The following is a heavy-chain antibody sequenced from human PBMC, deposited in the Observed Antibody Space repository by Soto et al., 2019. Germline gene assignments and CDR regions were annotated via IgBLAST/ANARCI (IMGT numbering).Heavy chain of an antibody. CDR3: ARECGYCSGGSCSWFDP. CDR2: IYYSGST. J-gene: IGHJ5*02. Sequence: PSETLSLTCTVSGGSISSGGYYWSWIRQHPGKGLEWIGYIYYSGSTYYNPSLKSRVTISLDTSKNQFSLKLSSVTAADTAVYYCARECGYCSGGSCSWFDPWGQGTLVTVSS. D-gene: IGHD2-15*01. CDR1: GGSISSGGYY. V-gene: IGHV4-31*03.